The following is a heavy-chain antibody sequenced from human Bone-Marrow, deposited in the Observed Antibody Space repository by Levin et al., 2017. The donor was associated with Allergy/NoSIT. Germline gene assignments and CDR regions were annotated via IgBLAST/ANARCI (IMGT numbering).Heavy chain of an antibody. D-gene: IGHD3-10*01. J-gene: IGHJ4*02. V-gene: IGHV1-24*01. CDR3: AKYGVAVVRGINHFES. CDR2: FDPEDGQI. Sequence: ASVKVSCKVSGFTLSDLSIHWVRQAPGKGLEWMGGFDPEDGQIMYAQKFQGRVLMTEDTATDTGYMELHSLKYEDTAVYYCAKYGVAVVRGINHFESWGRGTLVTVSS. CDR1: GFTLSDLS.